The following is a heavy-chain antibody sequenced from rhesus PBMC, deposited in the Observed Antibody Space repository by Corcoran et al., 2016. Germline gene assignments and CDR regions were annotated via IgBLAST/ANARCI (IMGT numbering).Heavy chain of an antibody. CDR2: IRTKDYGGTV. J-gene: IGHJ6*01. Sequence: EVQLVESGGGLSKPGGSLRLSCAASGLTSSDAYMDWVRQAPGKGLEWVAFIRTKDYGGTVEYAASVKGRFSFSRDDSKSITYLQMSSLNSEDTAVYFCARGGGTYSGLDSWGQGVVVTVSS. V-gene: IGHV3-184*02. CDR3: ARGGGTYSGLDS. D-gene: IGHD2-39*02. CDR1: GLTSSDAY.